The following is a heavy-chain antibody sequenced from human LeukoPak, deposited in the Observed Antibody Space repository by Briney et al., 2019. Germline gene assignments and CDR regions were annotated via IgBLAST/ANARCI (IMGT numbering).Heavy chain of an antibody. J-gene: IGHJ3*02. CDR1: GFTFSSYS. V-gene: IGHV3-21*01. Sequence: GGSLRLSCAASGFTFSSYSMNWVRQAPGKGLKWVSSISSNSRYIYYADSVKGRLTISRDNAKNSLYLQMNSLRAEDTAVYYCARDVCPAYCSNGVWGSDAFDIWGQGTMVSVSS. CDR2: ISSNSRYI. CDR3: ARDVCPAYCSNGVWGSDAFDI. D-gene: IGHD2-8*01.